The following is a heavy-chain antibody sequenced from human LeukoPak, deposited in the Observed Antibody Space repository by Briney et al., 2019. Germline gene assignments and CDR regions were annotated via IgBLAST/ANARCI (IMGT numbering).Heavy chain of an antibody. CDR1: GFTFSSYS. CDR2: ISSSSSYI. V-gene: IGHV3-21*01. Sequence: GGSLRLSCAASGFTFSSYSMNWVRQAPGKGLEWVSSISSSSSYIYYADSVKGRFTISRDNAKNSLYLQMNSLRAEDTAVYYCASSSSPLPFDIWGQGTMVTVSS. CDR3: ASSSSPLPFDI. J-gene: IGHJ3*02. D-gene: IGHD6-19*01.